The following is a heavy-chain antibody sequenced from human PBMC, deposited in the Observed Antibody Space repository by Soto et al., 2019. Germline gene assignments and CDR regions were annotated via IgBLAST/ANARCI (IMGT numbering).Heavy chain of an antibody. D-gene: IGHD4-17*01. CDR2: ISCSGGST. CDR1: GFTFSSYA. Sequence: EVQLLESGGGLVQPGGSLRLSCAASGFTFSSYAMSWVRQAPGKGLEWFSAISCSGGSTYYADSVKGRFTISRDNSKNTLYLQINSLRAEDTAVYYCAKDLDQGYGDYPKFDYWGQGTLVTVSS. J-gene: IGHJ4*02. V-gene: IGHV3-23*01. CDR3: AKDLDQGYGDYPKFDY.